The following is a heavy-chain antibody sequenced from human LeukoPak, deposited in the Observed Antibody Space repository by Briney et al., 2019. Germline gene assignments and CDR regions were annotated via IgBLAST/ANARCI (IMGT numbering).Heavy chain of an antibody. D-gene: IGHD3-22*01. J-gene: IGHJ4*02. CDR3: ARVGYYESSGYYEY. Sequence: ASVKVSCKASGYTFTSYYMHWVRQAPGQGLEWMGRINPNSGGTNYAQKFQGRVTMARDTSISTVYMELSRLRSDDTAVYYCARVGYYESSGYYEYWGQGTLVTVSS. V-gene: IGHV1-2*06. CDR2: INPNSGGT. CDR1: GYTFTSYY.